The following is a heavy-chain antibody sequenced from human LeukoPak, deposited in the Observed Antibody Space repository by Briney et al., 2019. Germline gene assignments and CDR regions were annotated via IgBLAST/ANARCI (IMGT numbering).Heavy chain of an antibody. CDR3: ARQESRLRWFDS. CDR2: IYVIGST. CDR1: GGSASNYY. J-gene: IGHJ5*01. D-gene: IGHD3-16*01. V-gene: IGHV4-59*08. Sequence: SETLSRTSTVSGGSASNYYWSWIRQPPGRGLEWSGYIYVIGSTNYTPYLKSRATISLDTSNNQFSQTRSSVTAADTAVYYCARQESRLRWFDSWGQGTLVTVSS.